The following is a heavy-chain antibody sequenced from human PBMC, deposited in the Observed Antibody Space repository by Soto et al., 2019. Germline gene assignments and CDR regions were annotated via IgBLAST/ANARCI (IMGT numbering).Heavy chain of an antibody. CDR2: ISGSGGST. V-gene: IGHV3-23*01. D-gene: IGHD3-10*01. CDR1: GFTFSSYA. J-gene: IGHJ6*02. Sequence: GSLRLSCAASGFTFSSYAMSWVRQAPGKGLEWVSAISGSGGSTYYADSVKGRFTISRDNSKNTLYLQTNSLRAEDTAVYYCEKNKEVTMVRGPGFMDVWGQGTTVTVSS. CDR3: EKNKEVTMVRGPGFMDV.